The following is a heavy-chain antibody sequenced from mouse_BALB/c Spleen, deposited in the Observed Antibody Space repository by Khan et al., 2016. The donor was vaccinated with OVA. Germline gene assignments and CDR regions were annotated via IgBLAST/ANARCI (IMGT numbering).Heavy chain of an antibody. CDR3: ARRNYFGYIFVY. CDR2: ISPGSGDT. D-gene: IGHD1-2*01. CDR1: GYTFTDYY. V-gene: IGHV1-77*01. Sequence: QVQLKQSGAELARPGASVKLSCKASGYTFTDYYINWVKQRTGQGLEWIGEISPGSGDTYYNERFKGKATLTADKSSSTAYMQLSSLTSEASAVYFCARRNYFGYIFVYWGQGTRVTVSA. J-gene: IGHJ3*01.